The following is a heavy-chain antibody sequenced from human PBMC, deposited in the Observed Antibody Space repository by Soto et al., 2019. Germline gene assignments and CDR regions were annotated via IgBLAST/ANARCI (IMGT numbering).Heavy chain of an antibody. V-gene: IGHV1-8*01. D-gene: IGHD3-10*01. CDR2: MNPNSGNT. J-gene: IGHJ6*03. CDR3: AGGQRGPGSPKAAYYYYYMDV. Sequence: ASVKVSCKASGYTFTSYDINWVRQATGQGLEWMGWMNPNSGNTGYAQKFQGRVTMTRNTSISTAYMELSSLRSEDTAVYYCAGGQRGPGSPKAAYYYYYMDVWGKGTTVTVSS. CDR1: GYTFTSYD.